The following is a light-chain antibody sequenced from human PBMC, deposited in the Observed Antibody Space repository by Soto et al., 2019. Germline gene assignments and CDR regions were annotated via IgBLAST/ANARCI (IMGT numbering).Light chain of an antibody. CDR2: DAS. CDR1: QGISW. Sequence: AIRMTQSPSSFSASTGDRVTITCRASQGISWLAWYQQKPGKAPKLLIYDASSLESGVPSRFSGSGSGTDFTLTVSSLQPEDFATYYCHQSYDIPTFGQGTRLEIK. J-gene: IGKJ5*01. CDR3: HQSYDIPT. V-gene: IGKV1-8*01.